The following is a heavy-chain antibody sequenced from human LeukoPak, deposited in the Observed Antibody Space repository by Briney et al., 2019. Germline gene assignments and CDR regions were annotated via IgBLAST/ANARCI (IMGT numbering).Heavy chain of an antibody. J-gene: IGHJ4*02. CDR1: GYTFTGYY. D-gene: IGHD5-24*01. CDR2: IIPIFGTA. V-gene: IGHV1-69*13. Sequence: GASVKVSCKASGYTFTGYYMHWVRQAPGQGLEWMGGIIPIFGTAIYAQKFQGRVTITADESTSTAYMELSSLRSEDTAVYYCARDGRDGYNYRVPFDYWGQGTLVTVSS. CDR3: ARDGRDGYNYRVPFDY.